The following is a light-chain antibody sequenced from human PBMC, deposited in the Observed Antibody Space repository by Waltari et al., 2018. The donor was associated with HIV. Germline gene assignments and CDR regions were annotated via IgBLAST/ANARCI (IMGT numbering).Light chain of an antibody. CDR2: EVS. V-gene: IGLV2-23*02. Sequence: TISCTGTSSDVGSYNLVSWYQQHPGKAPKLMIYEVSKRPSGVSNRFSGSKSGNTASLTISGLQAEDEADYYCCSYAGSSTYVVFGGGTKLTVL. J-gene: IGLJ2*01. CDR3: CSYAGSSTYVV. CDR1: SSDVGSYNL.